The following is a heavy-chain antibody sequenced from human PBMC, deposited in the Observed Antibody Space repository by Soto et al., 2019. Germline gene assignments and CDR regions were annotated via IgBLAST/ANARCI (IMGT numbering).Heavy chain of an antibody. V-gene: IGHV3-23*01. Sequence: PGGSLRLSCAASGFTFSSYAMSWVRQAPGKGLEWVSAISGSGGSTYYADSVKGRFTISRDNSKNTLYLQMNSLRAEDTAVYYCAKEGITTIVVVIIGHYFDYWGQGTLVTVSS. CDR3: AKEGITTIVVVIIGHYFDY. CDR1: GFTFSSYA. D-gene: IGHD3-22*01. J-gene: IGHJ4*02. CDR2: ISGSGGST.